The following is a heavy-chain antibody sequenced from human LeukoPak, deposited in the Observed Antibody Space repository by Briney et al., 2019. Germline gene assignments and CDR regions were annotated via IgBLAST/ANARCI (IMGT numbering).Heavy chain of an antibody. CDR1: GGTFSSYG. CDR3: AFEGVGDDAFDI. Sequence: ASVKVSCKASGGTFSSYGISWVRQAPGQGLEWMGWISAYNGNTNYAQKLQGRVTMTTDTSTSTAYMELRSLRSDDTAVYYCAFEGVGDDAFDIWGQGTMVTVSS. CDR2: ISAYNGNT. J-gene: IGHJ3*02. D-gene: IGHD3-9*01. V-gene: IGHV1-18*01.